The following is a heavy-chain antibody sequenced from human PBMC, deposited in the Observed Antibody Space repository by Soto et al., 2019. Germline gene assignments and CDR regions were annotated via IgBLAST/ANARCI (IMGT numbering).Heavy chain of an antibody. CDR2: ISYDGSNK. CDR3: ASIDFWSGYTEYYFDY. V-gene: IGHV3-30-3*01. D-gene: IGHD3-3*01. J-gene: IGHJ4*02. CDR1: GFTFSSYA. Sequence: PGGSLRLSCAASGFTFSSYAMHWVRQAPGKGLEWVAVISYDGSNKYYADSVKGRLTISRDNSKNTLYLQMNSLRAEDTAVYYCASIDFWSGYTEYYFDYWGQGTLVTVSS.